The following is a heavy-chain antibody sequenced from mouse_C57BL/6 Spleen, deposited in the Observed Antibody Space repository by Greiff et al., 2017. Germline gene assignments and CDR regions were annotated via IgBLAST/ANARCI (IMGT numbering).Heavy chain of an antibody. D-gene: IGHD1-1*01. CDR1: GYTFTSYW. CDR3: ARSRVITTVVAPFDY. J-gene: IGHJ2*01. Sequence: QVQLQQPGAELVIPGASVKLSCKASGYTFTSYWMHWVKQRPGQGLEWIGEIDPSDSYTNYNPKFNGKSTLTVDKSSSTAYMQISSLPSADSAVDYCARSRVITTVVAPFDYWGQGTTLTVSS. CDR2: IDPSDSYT. V-gene: IGHV1-69*01.